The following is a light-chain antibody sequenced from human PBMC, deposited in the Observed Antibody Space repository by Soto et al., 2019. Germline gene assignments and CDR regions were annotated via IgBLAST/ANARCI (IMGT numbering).Light chain of an antibody. CDR2: AAS. J-gene: IGKJ4*01. Sequence: DLQMTQSPSSLSASVGDRVTITCRASQDVNKWLAWYQQKPEKAPKSLIYAASRLRGGVPSRFSGSGSGTEFTLTISSLQPEDVGTYYCQQYNTYPLTFGGGTKVEI. CDR3: QQYNTYPLT. V-gene: IGKV1D-16*01. CDR1: QDVNKW.